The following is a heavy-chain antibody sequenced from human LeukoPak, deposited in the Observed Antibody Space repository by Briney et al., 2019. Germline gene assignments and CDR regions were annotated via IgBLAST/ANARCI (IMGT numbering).Heavy chain of an antibody. CDR2: IKSKTDGGTT. CDR3: TTLLIWYYDSSGYLPPDY. Sequence: PGGSLRLSCAASGFTFSNAWMSWVRQAPGKGLEWVGRIKSKTDGGTTDYAAPVKGRSTISRDDSKNTLYLQMNSLKTEDTAVYYCTTLLIWYYDSSGYLPPDYWGQGTLVTVSS. J-gene: IGHJ4*02. CDR1: GFTFSNAW. D-gene: IGHD3-22*01. V-gene: IGHV3-15*01.